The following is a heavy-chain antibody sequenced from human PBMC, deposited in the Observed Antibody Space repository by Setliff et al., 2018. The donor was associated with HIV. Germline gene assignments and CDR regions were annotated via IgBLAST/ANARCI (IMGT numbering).Heavy chain of an antibody. CDR2: IIPIFGTT. V-gene: IGHV1-69*06. CDR1: GGTFSSYA. Sequence: SVKVSCKASGGTFSSYAIHWVRQAPGQGLEWMGRIIPIFGTTNYAQEFQGRVTITADKSTSTAYMELSSLRSEDTAVYFCARERITMIRGVNGDYWGQGTLVTVSS. J-gene: IGHJ4*02. CDR3: ARERITMIRGVNGDY. D-gene: IGHD3-10*01.